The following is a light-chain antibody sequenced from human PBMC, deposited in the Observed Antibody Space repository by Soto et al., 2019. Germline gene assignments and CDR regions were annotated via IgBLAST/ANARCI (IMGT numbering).Light chain of an antibody. V-gene: IGKV3-20*01. CDR3: QQYGSPLWT. J-gene: IGKJ1*01. CDR1: QSITSSY. Sequence: EIVLTQSPGTLSLSPGERATLSCRASQSITSSYLAWYQQKPGQAPRLLISGTISRATGIPDRFSGSGSGTDFTLTISRLEPEDFAAYYCQQYGSPLWTFGQGTKV. CDR2: GTI.